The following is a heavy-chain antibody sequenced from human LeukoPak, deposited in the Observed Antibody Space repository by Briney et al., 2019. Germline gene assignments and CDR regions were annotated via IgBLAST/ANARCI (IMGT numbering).Heavy chain of an antibody. J-gene: IGHJ4*02. D-gene: IGHD2-15*01. Sequence: SQTLSLTCTVSGGCLSSGSDYWSWIRQPAGRGLEWIGRIYTSGSTNYNLSLKSRVSISVDTSKNQFSLKLSSVTAADTAVYYCATHCSGGSCYGAAGRVDDYWGQGTLVTVSS. V-gene: IGHV4-61*02. CDR1: GGCLSSGSDY. CDR2: IYTSGST. CDR3: ATHCSGGSCYGAAGRVDDY.